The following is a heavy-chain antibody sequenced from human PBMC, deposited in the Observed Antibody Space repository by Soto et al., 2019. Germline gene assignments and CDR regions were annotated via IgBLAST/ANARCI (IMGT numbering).Heavy chain of an antibody. Sequence: PGGSLRLSCAASGFTFSSYWMHWVRQAPGKKLEYVSGISTHGGSTYYANSVKGRFTISRDNSKNTRYLQMGSLRAEDMAVYYCARHYGSGSYLYFDYWGQGTLVTVSS. CDR3: ARHYGSGSYLYFDY. V-gene: IGHV3-64*01. CDR2: ISTHGGST. D-gene: IGHD3-10*01. J-gene: IGHJ4*02. CDR1: GFTFSSYW.